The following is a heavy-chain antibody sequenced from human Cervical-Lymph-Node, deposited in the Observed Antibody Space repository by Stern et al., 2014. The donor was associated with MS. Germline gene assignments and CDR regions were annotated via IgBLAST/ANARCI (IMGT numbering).Heavy chain of an antibody. CDR3: ARDGRHTDNYGWDV. J-gene: IGHJ6*02. V-gene: IGHV1-69*01. D-gene: IGHD3-9*01. CDR1: GGPFTVYA. Sequence: DQLVESGAEVKKPGSSVKVSCKASGGPFTVYAINWLRQAPGQGLEWMGGIIPIFGTANYAQKFQGRVTITADESARTSSMQLSSLRYDDTAVYYCARDGRHTDNYGWDVWGQGTTVTVSS. CDR2: IIPIFGTA.